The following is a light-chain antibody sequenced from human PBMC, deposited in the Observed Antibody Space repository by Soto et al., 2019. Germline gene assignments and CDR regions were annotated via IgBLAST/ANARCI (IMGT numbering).Light chain of an antibody. Sequence: QFVLTQPRSVSGSPGQSVTISCTGTSSDVAAYDYVTWYQQHPGKAPKLMIYDVTKRPSGVPDRFSGSRSGNTASLTISGLQAEDEADYYCCSYAGSYSFYVFGSGTKVTVL. J-gene: IGLJ1*01. CDR1: SSDVAAYDY. CDR3: CSYAGSYSFYV. CDR2: DVT. V-gene: IGLV2-11*01.